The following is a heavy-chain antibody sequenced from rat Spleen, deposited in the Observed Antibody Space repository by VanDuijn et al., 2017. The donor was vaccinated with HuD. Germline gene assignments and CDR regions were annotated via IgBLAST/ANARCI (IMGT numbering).Heavy chain of an antibody. D-gene: IGHD4-3*01. CDR3: VREKFGVDY. V-gene: IGHV4-2*01. J-gene: IGHJ2*01. CDR1: GFNFNEYW. CDR2: INKDSRTI. Sequence: EVKLVESGVGLVQPGRSLKLSCTASGFNFNEYWMGWVRQAPGKGLEWIGEINKDSRTIKYSPSLKDKFTVSRDNARNTLYLQRRELGSEETAIYYCVREKFGVDYWRQGVLVTVSS.